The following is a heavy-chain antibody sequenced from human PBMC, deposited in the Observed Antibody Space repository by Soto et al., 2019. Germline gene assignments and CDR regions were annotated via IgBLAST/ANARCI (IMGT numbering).Heavy chain of an antibody. V-gene: IGHV4-59*01. CDR2: IYYTGST. Sequence: SETLSLTCTVSGDSINFYDLTWIRQTPGKGLEWMGYIYYTGSTNYNPSLKSRVSISVDTSKNQFSLKLSSVTAADTAVYYCARVARTGQYYFDFWGQGALVTVSS. J-gene: IGHJ4*02. D-gene: IGHD1-1*01. CDR1: GDSINFYD. CDR3: ARVARTGQYYFDF.